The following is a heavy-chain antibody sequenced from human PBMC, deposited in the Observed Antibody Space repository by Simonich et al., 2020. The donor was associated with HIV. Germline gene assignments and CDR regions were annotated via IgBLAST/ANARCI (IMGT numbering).Heavy chain of an antibody. CDR1: GGTFSSFA. V-gene: IGHV1-69*13. Sequence: QVQLVQSGAEVKKPGSSVKVSCKASGGTFSSFAIRGVRQAPGLGLGWVGGIIPIFGTANYAQMFQGRVTITADESTSTAYMELSSLRSEDTGIYYCARKGGGRGVYYFDYWGQGTLVTVSS. D-gene: IGHD3-10*01. J-gene: IGHJ4*02. CDR3: ARKGGGRGVYYFDY. CDR2: IIPIFGTA.